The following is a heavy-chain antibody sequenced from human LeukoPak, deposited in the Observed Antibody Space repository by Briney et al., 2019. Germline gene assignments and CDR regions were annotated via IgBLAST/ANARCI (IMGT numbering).Heavy chain of an antibody. CDR1: GFTFSSYW. Sequence: GGSLRLSCAASGFTFSSYWMSWVRQAPGKGLEWVANIKQDGSEKYYVDSVKGRFTISRDNAKNSLYLQMNSLRAEDTAVYYCARHYYDSSGYYFFDYWGQGTLVTVSS. CDR2: IKQDGSEK. CDR3: ARHYYDSSGYYFFDY. D-gene: IGHD3-22*01. J-gene: IGHJ4*02. V-gene: IGHV3-7*01.